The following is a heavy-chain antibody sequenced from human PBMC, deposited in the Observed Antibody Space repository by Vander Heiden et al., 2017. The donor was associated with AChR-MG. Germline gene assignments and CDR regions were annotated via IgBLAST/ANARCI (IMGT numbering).Heavy chain of an antibody. CDR1: GFPCSSYS. Sequence: EVQLVESGGGLVKPGGSLRLSCAASGFPCSSYSMNWGRQAPGKGLEWVSAISSSSSYIYYADSVKGRFTISRDNAKNSLYLQMNSLRAEDTAVYYCARVVAAAGTPFDYWGQGTLVTVSS. CDR2: ISSSSSYI. V-gene: IGHV3-21*01. CDR3: ARVVAAAGTPFDY. D-gene: IGHD6-13*01. J-gene: IGHJ4*02.